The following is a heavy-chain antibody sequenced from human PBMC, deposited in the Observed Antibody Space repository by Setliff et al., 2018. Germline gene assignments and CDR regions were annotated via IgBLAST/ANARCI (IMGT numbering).Heavy chain of an antibody. V-gene: IGHV4-38-2*01. CDR3: ARMVRGVIGAFDI. Sequence: SETLSLTCAVSGYSISSGYYWGWIRQPPGKGLEWIGSIYHSGSTYYNPSLKSRVTISVDTSKNQFSLKLSSVTAADTAVYYCARMVRGVIGAFDIWGQGIMVTVSS. CDR1: GYSISSGYY. D-gene: IGHD3-10*01. CDR2: IYHSGST. J-gene: IGHJ3*02.